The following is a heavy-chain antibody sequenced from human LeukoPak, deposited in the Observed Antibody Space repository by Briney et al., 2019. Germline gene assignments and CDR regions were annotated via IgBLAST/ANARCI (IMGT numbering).Heavy chain of an antibody. J-gene: IGHJ6*02. Sequence: GRSLRLSCAASGLTFSSYGMHWVRQAPGKGLEWVAVIWYDGSNKYYADYVKGRFTISRDNSNNTLYLQMNSMRAEDTAVYYCARVGAYGSASYSYYYGMDVWGQGTTVTVSS. CDR1: GLTFSSYG. CDR3: ARVGAYGSASYSYYYGMDV. D-gene: IGHD3-10*01. V-gene: IGHV3-33*01. CDR2: IWYDGSNK.